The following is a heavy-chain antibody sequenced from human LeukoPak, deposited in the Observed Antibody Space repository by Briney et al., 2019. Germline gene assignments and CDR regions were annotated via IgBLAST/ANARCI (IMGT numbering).Heavy chain of an antibody. J-gene: IGHJ4*02. CDR3: AKDRQWLVPRIFDY. V-gene: IGHV3-23*01. D-gene: IGHD6-19*01. CDR2: ISGSGGST. CDR1: GFTFDDYA. Sequence: GRSLRLSCAASGFTFDDYAMHWVRQAPGKGLEWVSAISGSGGSTYYADSVKGRFTISRDNSKNTLYLQMNSLRAEDTAVYYCAKDRQWLVPRIFDYWGQGTLVTVSS.